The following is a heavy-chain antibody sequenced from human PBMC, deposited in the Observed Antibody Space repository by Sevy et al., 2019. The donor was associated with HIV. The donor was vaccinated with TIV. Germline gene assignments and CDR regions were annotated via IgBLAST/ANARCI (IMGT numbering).Heavy chain of an antibody. V-gene: IGHV4-39*01. J-gene: IGHJ4*02. CDR1: GGSISSSSYY. Sequence: SETLSLTCTVSGGSISSSSYYWGWIRQPPGKGLEWIGSIYYSGSTYYNPSLKSRVTISVDTSKNQFSLKLSSVTAADTAVYYCARLPYYDSSGYYSHFDYWGQGTLVTVSS. CDR3: ARLPYYDSSGYYSHFDY. D-gene: IGHD3-22*01. CDR2: IYYSGST.